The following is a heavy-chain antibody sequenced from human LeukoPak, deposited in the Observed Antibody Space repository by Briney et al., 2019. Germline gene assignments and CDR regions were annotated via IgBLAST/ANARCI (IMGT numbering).Heavy chain of an antibody. CDR3: IKDIGNGRMGYFDY. Sequence: GGSLRLSCEASGFTFDDYTMHWVRQTPGKGLEWVSLISWDDTIIKYADSVKGRFTVSRDNGKNSPYLQMHSLTPEDTALYYCIKDIGNGRMGYFDYWGQGTLVTVSS. CDR1: GFTFDDYT. J-gene: IGHJ4*02. D-gene: IGHD2-8*01. V-gene: IGHV3-43*01. CDR2: ISWDDTII.